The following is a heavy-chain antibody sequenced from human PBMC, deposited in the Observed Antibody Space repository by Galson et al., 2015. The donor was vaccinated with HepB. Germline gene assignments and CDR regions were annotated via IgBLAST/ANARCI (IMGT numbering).Heavy chain of an antibody. D-gene: IGHD6-13*01. J-gene: IGHJ1*01. CDR2: INAGNGNT. CDR1: GYTFTSYA. CDR3: ARDAFIPGIAAAGTQLFQH. V-gene: IGHV1-3*01. Sequence: SGKVSCKASGYTFTSYAMHWVRQAPGQRLEWMGWINAGNGNTKYSQKFQGRVTITRDTSASTAYMKLSSLRSEDTAVYYCARDAFIPGIAAAGTQLFQHWGQGTLVTVSS.